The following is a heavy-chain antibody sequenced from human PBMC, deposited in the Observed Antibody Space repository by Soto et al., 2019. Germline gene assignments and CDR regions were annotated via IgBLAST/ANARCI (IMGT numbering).Heavy chain of an antibody. V-gene: IGHV3-74*01. CDR1: GFSFSSYW. D-gene: IGHD2-15*01. CDR3: ASVRKVAWYFDL. J-gene: IGHJ2*01. CDR2: IKTEGSII. Sequence: EVQLVESGGGLVQPGGSLRLSCAASGFSFSSYWMHCVRQAPGKGLVWVSRIKTEGSIITYADAVKGRFTISRDNAKHTLYMQMNTLRAEDTAVYYWASVRKVAWYFDLWGRGTLVSVSS.